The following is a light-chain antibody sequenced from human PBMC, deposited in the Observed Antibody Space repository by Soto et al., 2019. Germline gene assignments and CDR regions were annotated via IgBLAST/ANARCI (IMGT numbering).Light chain of an antibody. CDR2: DAS. Sequence: EIVLTQSPATLSLSPGERATLSCRASQSISRYLAWYQQKPGQAPRLLIYDASNRATGVPARFSGSVSGTDFTLTISSLEPEDCAVYYCQQRSNWPLITFGQGTRLEIK. J-gene: IGKJ5*01. CDR1: QSISRY. V-gene: IGKV3-11*01. CDR3: QQRSNWPLIT.